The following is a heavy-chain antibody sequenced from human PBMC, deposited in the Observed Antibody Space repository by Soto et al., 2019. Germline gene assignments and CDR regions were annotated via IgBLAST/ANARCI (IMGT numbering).Heavy chain of an antibody. J-gene: IGHJ6*02. D-gene: IGHD3-3*01. CDR2: LYYTGST. V-gene: IGHV4-59*01. CDR1: GGSISDVY. Sequence: SETLSLTCNVSGGSISDVYWSWIRQSPGKRLEWIGYLYYTGSTNYNPALKSRVTISLDTSKNQFSLQVRSVTAADTAVYYCARGGGYDFRSSQAPPIDVWGQGTTVNVSS. CDR3: ARGGGYDFRSSQAPPIDV.